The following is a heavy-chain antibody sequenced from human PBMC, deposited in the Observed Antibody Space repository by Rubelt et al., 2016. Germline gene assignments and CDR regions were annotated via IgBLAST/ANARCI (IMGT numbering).Heavy chain of an antibody. Sequence: QVQLQQWGAGLLKPSETLSLTCAVYGGSFSDYYWSWIRQSPGRGLEWVGNVFYSGSPYYNPSLKSRVTISVDTSKDRVSLKLGAVTAADTAVYWCARQGQGYPFMDVWGQGTTVTVSS. CDR2: VFYSGSP. CDR1: GGSFSDYY. D-gene: IGHD3-16*01. J-gene: IGHJ6*02. CDR3: ARQGQGYPFMDV. V-gene: IGHV4-34*12.